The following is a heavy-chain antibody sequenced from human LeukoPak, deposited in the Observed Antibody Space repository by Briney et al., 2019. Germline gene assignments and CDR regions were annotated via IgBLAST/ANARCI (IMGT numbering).Heavy chain of an antibody. J-gene: IGHJ4*02. V-gene: IGHV3-53*01. CDR1: GFTVSSNY. D-gene: IGHD3-3*01. CDR3: ARCGAFWSSYYYFDY. Sequence: QTGGSLRLSCAASGFTVSSNYMSWVRQAPGKGLGWVSVIYSGGSTYYADSVKGRFTISRDNSKNTLYLQMNSLRAEDTAVYYCARCGAFWSSYYYFDYWGQGTLVTVSS. CDR2: IYSGGST.